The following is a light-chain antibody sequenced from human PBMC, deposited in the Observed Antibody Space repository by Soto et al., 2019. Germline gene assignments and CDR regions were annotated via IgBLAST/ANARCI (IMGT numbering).Light chain of an antibody. CDR3: QQYYSTPRT. V-gene: IGKV4-1*01. CDR1: QTVLYSSNNKNH. CDR2: WAS. Sequence: DIVMTQSPDSLSVSLGERATINCKSSQTVLYSSNNKNHLAWYQQRPGQPPKLLFSWASTRESGVPDRSSASGSGTDFTLSIGSLQAEDVAVYYCQQYYSTPRTFGQGTKVDIK. J-gene: IGKJ1*01.